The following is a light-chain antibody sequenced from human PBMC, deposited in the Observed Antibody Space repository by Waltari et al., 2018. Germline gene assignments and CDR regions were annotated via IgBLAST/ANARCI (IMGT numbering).Light chain of an antibody. Sequence: SYELTQPPSVSVSPGQTASITRSGDALPKQSGYWYQQKPGHAPVLVIYKDSERPSGIPERFSGSSSGTTVTLTISGVQAEDEADYYCQSADSSGAYVFGSGTKVTVL. V-gene: IGLV3-25*03. CDR2: KDS. CDR3: QSADSSGAYV. CDR1: ALPKQS. J-gene: IGLJ1*01.